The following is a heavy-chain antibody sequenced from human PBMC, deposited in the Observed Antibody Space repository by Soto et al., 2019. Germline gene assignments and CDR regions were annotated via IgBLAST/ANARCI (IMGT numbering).Heavy chain of an antibody. Sequence: GGSLRLSCAASGFTFSSYAMSWVRQAPGKGLEWVSAISGSGGSTYYADSVKGRFTISRDNSKNTLYLQMNSLRAEDTAVYYCAKQGPYCTNGVCYNRQGLYYYYMDVWGKGTTVTVSS. D-gene: IGHD2-8*01. CDR1: GFTFSSYA. CDR3: AKQGPYCTNGVCYNRQGLYYYYMDV. V-gene: IGHV3-23*01. J-gene: IGHJ6*03. CDR2: ISGSGGST.